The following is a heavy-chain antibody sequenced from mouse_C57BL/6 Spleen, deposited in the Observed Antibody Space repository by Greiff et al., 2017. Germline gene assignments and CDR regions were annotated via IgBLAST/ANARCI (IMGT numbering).Heavy chain of an antibody. Sequence: VQLQQPGAELVMPGASVKLSCKASGYTFTSYWMHWVKQRPGQGLEWIGEIDPSDSYTNYNQKFKGKSTLTVDKSSSTAYMQLSSLTSEDSAVYYCARWDDGYYFDYWGQGTTLTVSA. CDR3: ARWDDGYYFDY. CDR1: GYTFTSYW. V-gene: IGHV1-69*01. J-gene: IGHJ2*01. CDR2: IDPSDSYT. D-gene: IGHD2-3*01.